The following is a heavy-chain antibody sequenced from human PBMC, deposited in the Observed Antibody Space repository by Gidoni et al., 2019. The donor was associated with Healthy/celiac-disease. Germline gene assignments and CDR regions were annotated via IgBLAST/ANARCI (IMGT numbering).Heavy chain of an antibody. V-gene: IGHV1-8*01. CDR3: ARELKTTADPLEY. D-gene: IGHD4-4*01. J-gene: IGHJ4*02. CDR2: MNPNSGNT. CDR1: GYTFTSYD. Sequence: VHLVQSGAEVTKPGASVKVSCTASGYTFTSYDINWVRQATGQGREWMGWMNPNSGNTDYAQKFKGRVTMTRNTSISTAYMELSRLRSEDSAVYYGARELKTTADPLEYWGQGTLVTVSS.